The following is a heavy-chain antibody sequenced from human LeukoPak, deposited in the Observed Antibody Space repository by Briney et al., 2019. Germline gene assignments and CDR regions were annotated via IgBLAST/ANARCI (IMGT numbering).Heavy chain of an antibody. Sequence: PSETLSLTCTVSGGSFSPDYWSWIRQPAGQGLEWIGRIYTSGSSNYNPSLKSRATMSVDTSKNQISLKLTYVTAADAAVYYCARDRFSGSFSGFDYWGQGALVTVSS. CDR3: ARDRFSGSFSGFDY. V-gene: IGHV4-4*07. D-gene: IGHD1-26*01. CDR2: IYTSGSS. J-gene: IGHJ4*02. CDR1: GGSFSPDY.